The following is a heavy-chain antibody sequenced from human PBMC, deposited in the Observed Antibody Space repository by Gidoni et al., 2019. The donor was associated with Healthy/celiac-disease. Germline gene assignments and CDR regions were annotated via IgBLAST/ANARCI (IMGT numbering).Heavy chain of an antibody. Sequence: GLSWVSYISSSGSTIYYADSVKGRFTISRDNAKNSLYLQMNSLRAEDTAVYYCARDGYNSFDYWGQGTLVTVSS. V-gene: IGHV3-11*01. J-gene: IGHJ4*02. CDR3: ARDGYNSFDY. D-gene: IGHD5-12*01. CDR2: ISSSGSTI.